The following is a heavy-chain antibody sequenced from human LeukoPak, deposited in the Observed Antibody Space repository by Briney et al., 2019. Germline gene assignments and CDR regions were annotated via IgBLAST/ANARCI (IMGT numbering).Heavy chain of an antibody. CDR3: AKERSPGTSDY. D-gene: IGHD6-13*01. CDR1: GFTFSSYG. Sequence: PGGSLRLSCAASGFTFSSYGMHWVRQAPGKGLEWVAVIWYDGSNKYYADSVKGRFTISRDNSKNTLYLQMNSLRAKDTAVYYCAKERSPGTSDYWGQGTLVTVSS. V-gene: IGHV3-33*06. J-gene: IGHJ4*02. CDR2: IWYDGSNK.